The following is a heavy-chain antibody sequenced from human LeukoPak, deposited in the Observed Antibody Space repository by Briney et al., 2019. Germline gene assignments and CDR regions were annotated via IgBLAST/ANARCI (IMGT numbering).Heavy chain of an antibody. D-gene: IGHD1-26*01. J-gene: IGHJ4*02. CDR1: GFTFSSYW. V-gene: IGHV3-74*01. Sequence: PTGGSLRLSCAASGFTFSSYWMHWVRQAPGKGLVWVSCINSDGSSTSYADSVKGRFTISRDNAKNTLSLQMNSLRADDTAVYYCARGYSGTYRIDYWGQGTLVTVSS. CDR2: INSDGSST. CDR3: ARGYSGTYRIDY.